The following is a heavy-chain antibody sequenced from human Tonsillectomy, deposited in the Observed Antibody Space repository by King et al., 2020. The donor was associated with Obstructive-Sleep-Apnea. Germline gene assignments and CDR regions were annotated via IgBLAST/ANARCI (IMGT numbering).Heavy chain of an antibody. CDR3: AREDTVVTLKPFDY. CDR2: IYYSGST. V-gene: IGHV4-39*07. CDR1: GGSISSSSYY. D-gene: IGHD4-23*01. Sequence: QLQESGPGLVKPSETLSLTCTVSGGSISSSSYYWGWIRQPPGKGLEWIGSIYYSGSTYYNPSLKSRVTISVDTSKNQFSLKLSSVTAADTAVYYCAREDTVVTLKPFDYWGQGTLVTVSS. J-gene: IGHJ4*02.